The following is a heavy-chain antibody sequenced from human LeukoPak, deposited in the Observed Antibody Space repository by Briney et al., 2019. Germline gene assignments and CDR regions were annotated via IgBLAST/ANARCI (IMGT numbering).Heavy chain of an antibody. CDR3: ARVGLGKHRMDFDY. CDR1: GGSISGYY. D-gene: IGHD7-27*01. Sequence: SETLSLTCTVSGGSISGYYWSWIRQPPGKGLEWIGYIYYSGSTNYNPSLKSRVTISVDTSKNQFSLKLSSVTAADTAVYYCARVGLGKHRMDFDYWGQGTLVTVSS. V-gene: IGHV4-59*01. J-gene: IGHJ4*02. CDR2: IYYSGST.